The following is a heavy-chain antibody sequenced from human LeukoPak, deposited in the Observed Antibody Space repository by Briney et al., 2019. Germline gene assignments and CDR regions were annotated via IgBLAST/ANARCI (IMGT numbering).Heavy chain of an antibody. D-gene: IGHD3-10*01. V-gene: IGHV4-30-4*01. CDR1: GGSISSGDYY. CDR2: IYYSGST. CDR3: ARGIYGSGSYYNG. Sequence: SETLSLTCTVSGGSISSGDYYWSWIRQPPGKGLEWIGYIYYSGSTYYNPSLKSRVTISVDTSKNQFSLKLSSVTAADTAMYYCARGIYGSGSYYNGWGQGTLVTVSS. J-gene: IGHJ4*02.